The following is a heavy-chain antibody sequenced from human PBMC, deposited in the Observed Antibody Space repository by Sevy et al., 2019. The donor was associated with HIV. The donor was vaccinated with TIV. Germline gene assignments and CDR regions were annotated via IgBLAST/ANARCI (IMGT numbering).Heavy chain of an antibody. V-gene: IGHV1-24*01. D-gene: IGHD3-22*01. CDR3: TTTKDYYDSSGGPFDY. CDR1: GYTLTGLS. J-gene: IGHJ4*02. CDR2: FDPEDGET. Sequence: ASVKVSCKVSGYTLTGLSMHWVRQAPGKGLEWMGSFDPEDGETIYAQNFQGRVTMTEDTSTDTAYMELSSLRSEDTAVYFCTTTKDYYDSSGGPFDYWGQGTLVTVSS.